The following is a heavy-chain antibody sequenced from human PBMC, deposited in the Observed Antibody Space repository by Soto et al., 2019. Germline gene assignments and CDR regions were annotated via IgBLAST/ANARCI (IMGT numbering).Heavy chain of an antibody. CDR2: IYWDDDK. CDR3: AHTPYCGGDCYSWDY. V-gene: IGHV2-5*02. D-gene: IGHD2-21*02. J-gene: IGHJ4*02. Sequence: QITLKESGPTLVKPTQTLTLTCTFSGFSLSTSGVGVGWIRQPPGKALEWLALIYWDDDKRYSPSLKSRLTITKDTSKHQVVLTMTNMDPVDTATYYCAHTPYCGGDCYSWDYWGQGTLVTVSS. CDR1: GFSLSTSGVG.